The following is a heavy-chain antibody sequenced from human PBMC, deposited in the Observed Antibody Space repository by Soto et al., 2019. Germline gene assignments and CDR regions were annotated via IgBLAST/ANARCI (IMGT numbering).Heavy chain of an antibody. CDR2: ISWNSGSI. J-gene: IGHJ6*03. Sequence: GGSLRLSCAASGFTFDDYAMHWVRQAPGKGLEWVSGISWNSGSIGYADSVKGRFTISRDNAKNSLYLQMNSLRAEDTALYYCAKAIKMTLDYYYYMDVWGKGTTVTVSS. CDR1: GFTFDDYA. CDR3: AKAIKMTLDYYYYMDV. V-gene: IGHV3-9*01.